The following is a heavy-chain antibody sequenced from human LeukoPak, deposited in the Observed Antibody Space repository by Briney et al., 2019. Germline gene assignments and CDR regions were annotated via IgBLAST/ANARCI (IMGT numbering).Heavy chain of an antibody. Sequence: PSETLSLTCGVSGGPIDITNYWGWVRQAPGKGLERSGEISHDGTGNYNPSLRSVVAMSLDRANNQFSLSLTSVTAADTAVYYCTRENRPFCPFAYWGQGVLVTVSS. CDR3: TRENRPFCPFAY. CDR1: GGPIDITNY. J-gene: IGHJ4*02. CDR2: ISHDGTG. V-gene: IGHV4-4*02. D-gene: IGHD2/OR15-2a*01.